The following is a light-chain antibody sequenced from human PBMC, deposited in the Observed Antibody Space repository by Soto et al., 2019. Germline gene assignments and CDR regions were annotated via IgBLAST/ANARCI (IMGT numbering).Light chain of an antibody. J-gene: IGKJ1*01. CDR2: DAS. V-gene: IGKV3D-20*02. CDR1: QTVRNNY. CDR3: QQRGNRPPWT. Sequence: EFVLTQSPGTLSLSPGERATLSCRASQTVRNNYLAWYQQKPGQAPRLLIYDASSRATGIPDRFSGGGSGTDFTLTINSLEPEDFAVYYCQQRGNRPPWTFGQGTKVEIK.